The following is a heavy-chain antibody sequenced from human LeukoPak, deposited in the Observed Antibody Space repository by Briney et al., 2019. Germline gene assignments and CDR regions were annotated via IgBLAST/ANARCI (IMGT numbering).Heavy chain of an antibody. Sequence: ETLSLTCAVYGGSFSGYYWSWVRQAPGKGLEWVSAISGSGGSTYYADSVKGRFTISRDNSKNTLHLQMNSLRAEDTAVYYCAKDAKPYYYDSSGYYYAGAFDIWGQGTMVTVSS. D-gene: IGHD3-22*01. CDR2: ISGSGGST. CDR1: GGSFSGYY. V-gene: IGHV3-23*01. CDR3: AKDAKPYYYDSSGYYYAGAFDI. J-gene: IGHJ3*02.